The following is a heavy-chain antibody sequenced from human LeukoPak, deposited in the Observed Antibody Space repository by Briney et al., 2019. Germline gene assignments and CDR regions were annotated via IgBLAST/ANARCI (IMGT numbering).Heavy chain of an antibody. CDR3: ARDQLSAMADY. V-gene: IGHV1-18*01. D-gene: IGHD5-18*01. Sequence: ASVKVSCKASGYTFTSYGISWVRQAPGQGLEWMGWISAYNGNTNYAQKLRGRVTMTADTSTSTAYMELRSLRSDDTAVYYCARDQLSAMADYWGQGTLVTVSS. CDR2: ISAYNGNT. CDR1: GYTFTSYG. J-gene: IGHJ4*02.